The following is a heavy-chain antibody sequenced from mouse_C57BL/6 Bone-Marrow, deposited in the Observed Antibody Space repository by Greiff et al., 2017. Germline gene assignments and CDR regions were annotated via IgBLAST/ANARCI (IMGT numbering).Heavy chain of an antibody. CDR2: INPNNGGT. Sequence: VQLQQSGPELVKPGASVKIPCKASGYTFTDYNMDWVKQSHGKSLEWIGDINPNNGGTIYNQKFKGKATLTVDKSSSTAYMELRSLTSEDTAVYYCAREQDYGSSLYYAMDYWGQGTSVTVSS. J-gene: IGHJ4*01. CDR3: AREQDYGSSLYYAMDY. D-gene: IGHD1-1*01. CDR1: GYTFTDYN. V-gene: IGHV1-18*01.